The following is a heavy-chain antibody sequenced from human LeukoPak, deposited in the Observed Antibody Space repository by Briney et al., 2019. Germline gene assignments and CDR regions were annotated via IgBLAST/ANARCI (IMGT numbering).Heavy chain of an antibody. CDR1: WFALSTSGVG. CDR2: IYWNDDK. D-gene: IGHD2-2*01. J-gene: IGHJ4*02. CDR3: SHVVTNGYAPVRH. Sequence: SGPTLVHPPPPLRLTCTFSWFALSTSGVGVGWIRQPPGKALEWLALIYWNDDKRYRPSLKSRLTISKDTSKNQVVLTMTNMDPVESATYYRSHVVTNGYAPVRHWGQGTLVTVSS. V-gene: IGHV2-5*01.